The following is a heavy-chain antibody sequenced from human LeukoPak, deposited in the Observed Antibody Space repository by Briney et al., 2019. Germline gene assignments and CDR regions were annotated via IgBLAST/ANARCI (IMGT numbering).Heavy chain of an antibody. J-gene: IGHJ4*02. D-gene: IGHD4-11*01. CDR3: ARAFSVAHYSL. CDR1: GGSISSYY. V-gene: IGHV4-59*01. Sequence: PSETLSLTCTVSGGSISSYYWSWIRQPPGKGLEWIGYIYYSGSTNYNPSLKSRVTISVDTSKNQFSLKLSSVTAADTAVYYCARAFSVAHYSLWGQGTLVTVSS. CDR2: IYYSGST.